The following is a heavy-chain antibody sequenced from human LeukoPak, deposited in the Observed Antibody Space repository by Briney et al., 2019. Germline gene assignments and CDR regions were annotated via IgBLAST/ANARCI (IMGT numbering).Heavy chain of an antibody. V-gene: IGHV4-34*01. CDR2: INHSGST. CDR1: GGSFSGYY. D-gene: IGHD5-18*01. Sequence: KPSETLSLTCAVYGGSFSGYYWSWIRQPPGKGLEWIGEINHSGSTNYNPSLKSRVTISVDTSKNQFPLKLSSVTAADTAVYYCARGWLNTAMGYWAQGTLVTVSS. J-gene: IGHJ4*02. CDR3: ARGWLNTAMGY.